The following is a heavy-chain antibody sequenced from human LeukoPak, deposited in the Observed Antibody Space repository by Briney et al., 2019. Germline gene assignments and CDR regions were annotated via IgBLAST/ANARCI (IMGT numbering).Heavy chain of an antibody. Sequence: SETLSLTCTVSCDSISSYFWTWIRQPPTQGLDWIGYIYYNGVTNYNPSLKSRVTISVDTSKNQFSLRLSSVTAADTAVYFCARGIAATNEGYYFDYWGQGTLVTVSS. CDR2: IYYNGVT. J-gene: IGHJ4*02. D-gene: IGHD5-12*01. CDR1: CDSISSYF. V-gene: IGHV4-59*01. CDR3: ARGIAATNEGYYFDY.